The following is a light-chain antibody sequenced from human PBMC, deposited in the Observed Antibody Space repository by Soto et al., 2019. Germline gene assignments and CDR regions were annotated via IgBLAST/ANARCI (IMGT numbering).Light chain of an antibody. Sequence: QSLLTQPPSASATPGQRVTISCSGSNSNIGTNTVNWYQQLPGTAPRLLIYSNDQRPSGVPDRFSGSKSGTSASLAISGLQSEDEADYYCAAWDDSLSGAVFGGGTQLTVL. J-gene: IGLJ7*01. CDR1: NSNIGTNT. CDR2: SND. CDR3: AAWDDSLSGAV. V-gene: IGLV1-44*01.